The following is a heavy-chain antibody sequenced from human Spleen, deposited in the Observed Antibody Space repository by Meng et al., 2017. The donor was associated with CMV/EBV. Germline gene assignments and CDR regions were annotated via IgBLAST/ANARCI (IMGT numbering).Heavy chain of an antibody. J-gene: IGHJ4*02. CDR2: INPNSGGT. V-gene: IGHV1-2*02. Sequence: ASVKVSCKASGYTFTDHYFHWVRQAPGQGLEWMGWINPNSGGTNYAQKFQGRVTMTRDTSISTAYMELSRLRSDDTAVYYCARHIHYYDFWSGYGDGYYFDYWGQGTLVTVSS. D-gene: IGHD3-3*01. CDR3: ARHIHYYDFWSGYGDGYYFDY. CDR1: GYTFTDHY.